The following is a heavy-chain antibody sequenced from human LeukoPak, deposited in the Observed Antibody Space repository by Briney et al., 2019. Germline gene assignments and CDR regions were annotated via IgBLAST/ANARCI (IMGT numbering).Heavy chain of an antibody. CDR3: ASHGYCSGGSCYIGGFDY. D-gene: IGHD2-15*01. J-gene: IGHJ4*02. Sequence: SVKVSCKASGGTFSSYAISWVRQAPGQGLEWMGGIIPIFGTADYAQKFQGRVTITADESTSTAYMELSSLRSEDTAVYYCASHGYCSGGSCYIGGFDYWGQGTLVTVSS. CDR1: GGTFSSYA. V-gene: IGHV1-69*13. CDR2: IIPIFGTA.